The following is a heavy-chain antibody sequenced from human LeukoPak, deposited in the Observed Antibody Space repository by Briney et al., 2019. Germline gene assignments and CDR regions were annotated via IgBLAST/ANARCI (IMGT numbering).Heavy chain of an antibody. V-gene: IGHV1-18*01. D-gene: IGHD6-19*01. CDR1: GYTFTNYG. CDR2: ISPYNGNT. J-gene: IGHJ4*02. Sequence: ASVKVSCKASGYTFTNYGISWVRQAPGQGLEWMGWISPYNGNTNYAQKFQGRVTMTTDTSTSTAYMELSSLRSEDTAVYYCARGQLIAVAGSYYFDYWGQGTLVTVSS. CDR3: ARGQLIAVAGSYYFDY.